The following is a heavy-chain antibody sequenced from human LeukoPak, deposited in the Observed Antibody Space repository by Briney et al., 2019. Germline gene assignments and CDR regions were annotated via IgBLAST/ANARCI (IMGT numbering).Heavy chain of an antibody. J-gene: IGHJ4*02. D-gene: IGHD3-22*01. CDR1: GFTFSSYN. V-gene: IGHV3-48*01. CDR2: ISSSSSTI. Sequence: GGSLRLSCAASGFTFSSYNMNWVRQAPGKGLEWVSYISSSSSTIYYADSVKGRFTISRDNAKISLYLQMNSLRAEDTAVYYCARDSYYYDSSGYYPGDYWGQGTLVTVSS. CDR3: ARDSYYYDSSGYYPGDY.